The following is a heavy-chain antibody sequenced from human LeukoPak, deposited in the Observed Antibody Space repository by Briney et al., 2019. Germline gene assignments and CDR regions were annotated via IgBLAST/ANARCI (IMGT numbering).Heavy chain of an antibody. Sequence: GGSLRLSCAASGFTFSSYSMNWVRHAPGRGLEWVSSISSSSSYIYYADSVKGRFTISRDNAKNSLYLQMNSLRAEDTAVYYCARGYLDCGGDCSDYWGQGTLVTVSS. D-gene: IGHD2-21*02. CDR1: GFTFSSYS. CDR2: ISSSSSYI. CDR3: ARGYLDCGGDCSDY. V-gene: IGHV3-21*01. J-gene: IGHJ4*02.